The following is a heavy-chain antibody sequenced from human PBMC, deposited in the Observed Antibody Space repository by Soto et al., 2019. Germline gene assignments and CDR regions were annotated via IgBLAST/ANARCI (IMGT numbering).Heavy chain of an antibody. V-gene: IGHV4-39*01. Sequence: SATLCLTCTVSGGFIISSSYYWGWIRQPPGKGLEWIGSIYYSGSTYYNPSLKSRVTISVDTSKNQFSLKLSSVTAADTAVYYCAGAAKLIRFDYWGQGTLVTVS. J-gene: IGHJ4*02. CDR1: GGFIISSSYY. CDR3: AGAAKLIRFDY. CDR2: IYYSGST. D-gene: IGHD2-15*01.